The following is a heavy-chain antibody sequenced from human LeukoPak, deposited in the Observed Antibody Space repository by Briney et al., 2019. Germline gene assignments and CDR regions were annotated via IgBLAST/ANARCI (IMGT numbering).Heavy chain of an antibody. J-gene: IGHJ6*03. V-gene: IGHV1-69*13. D-gene: IGHD3-10*01. CDR2: IIPIFGTA. Sequence: SVKVSCKASGGTFSSYAISWVRQAPGQGLEWMGGIIPIFGTANYAQKFQGGVTITADESTSTAYMELSSLRSEDTAVYYCARGRVYTMVRGVIGYYYMDVWGKGTTVTISS. CDR1: GGTFSSYA. CDR3: ARGRVYTMVRGVIGYYYMDV.